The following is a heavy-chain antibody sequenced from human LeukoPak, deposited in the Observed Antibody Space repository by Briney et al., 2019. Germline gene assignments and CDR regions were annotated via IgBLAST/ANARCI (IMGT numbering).Heavy chain of an antibody. J-gene: IGHJ4*02. CDR1: GFTFRNFA. Sequence: GGSLRLSCSASGFTFRNFAMAWVRQAPGKRLEWVTSITDTGDATGYTESVKGRFTISRDNSKGTVWLQMNSLRAEDTAIYYCAKSDCGSDGCKLYNYWAQGTQVTVSS. CDR3: AKSDCGSDGCKLYNY. V-gene: IGHV3-23*01. D-gene: IGHD2-21*01. CDR2: ITDTGDAT.